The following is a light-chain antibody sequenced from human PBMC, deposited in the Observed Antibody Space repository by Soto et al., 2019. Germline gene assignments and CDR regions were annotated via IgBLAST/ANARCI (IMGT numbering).Light chain of an antibody. J-gene: IGKJ3*01. CDR1: QGISSY. Sequence: DIQLTQSPSFLSASVGDRVPITCRASQGISSYLAWYQQKPGKAPKLLIYAASTLQSGVPSRFSGSGSGTEFTLTMSSLQPEDFATYYCQQGGTFGPGTKVDI. V-gene: IGKV1-9*01. CDR2: AAS. CDR3: QQGGT.